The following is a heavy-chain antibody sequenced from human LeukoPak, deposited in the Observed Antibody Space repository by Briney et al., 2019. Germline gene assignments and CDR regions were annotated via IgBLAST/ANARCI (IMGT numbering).Heavy chain of an antibody. CDR2: IYTSGST. CDR1: GGSISSYY. V-gene: IGHV4-4*07. J-gene: IGHJ6*02. D-gene: IGHD2-2*01. Sequence: SETLSLTCTVSGGSISSYYWSWIRQPAGKGLEWIGRIYTSGSTNYNPSLKSRVTMSVDTSKNQFSLKLSSVTAADTAVYYCAGDCSSTSCYKQGMDVWGQGTTVTVSS. CDR3: AGDCSSTSCYKQGMDV.